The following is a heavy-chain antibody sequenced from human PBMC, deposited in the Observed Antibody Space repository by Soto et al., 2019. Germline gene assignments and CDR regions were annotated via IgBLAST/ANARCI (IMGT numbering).Heavy chain of an antibody. Sequence: PSETLSLTCTVSGGSISSGDYYWSWIRQPPGKGLEWIGYIYYSGSTYYNPSLKSRVTISVDTSKNQFSLKLSSVTAADTAVYYCTTDHLQPAPLTIFGVVRNYYYYYGMDVWGQGTTVTVSS. CDR2: IYYSGST. CDR3: TTDHLQPAPLTIFGVVRNYYYYYGMDV. V-gene: IGHV4-30-4*01. CDR1: GGSISSGDYY. J-gene: IGHJ6*02. D-gene: IGHD3-3*01.